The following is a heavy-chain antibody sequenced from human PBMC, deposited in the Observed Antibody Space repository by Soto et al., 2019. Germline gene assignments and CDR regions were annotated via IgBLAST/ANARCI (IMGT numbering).Heavy chain of an antibody. CDR1: GFTFSSYG. V-gene: IGHV3-33*08. J-gene: IGHJ4*02. Sequence: GGSLRLSCAASGFTFSSYGMHWVRQAPGKGLEWVAVIWYDGSNKYYADSVKGRFTISRDNSKNTLYLQMHSLRAEDTAVYYCSSAQTDIWNARLPSYWGQGTLVTVSS. D-gene: IGHD1-1*01. CDR3: SSAQTDIWNARLPSY. CDR2: IWYDGSNK.